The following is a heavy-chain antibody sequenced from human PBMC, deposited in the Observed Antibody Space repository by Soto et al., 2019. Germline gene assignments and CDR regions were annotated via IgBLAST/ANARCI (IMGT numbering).Heavy chain of an antibody. CDR2: IYYSGST. J-gene: IGHJ3*02. V-gene: IGHV4-31*03. D-gene: IGHD5-12*01. Sequence: QVQLQESGPGLVKPSQTLSLTCTVSGGSISSGGYYWSWIRQHPGKGLEWIGYIYYSGSTYYNPSLKCRVTISVDTSKNQFSLKLSSVAAADTAVYYFARVIDIVATGGNAFDIWGQGTMVTVSS. CDR3: ARVIDIVATGGNAFDI. CDR1: GGSISSGGYY.